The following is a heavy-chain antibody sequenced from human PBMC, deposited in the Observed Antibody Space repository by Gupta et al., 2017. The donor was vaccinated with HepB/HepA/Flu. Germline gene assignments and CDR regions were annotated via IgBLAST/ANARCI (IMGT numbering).Heavy chain of an antibody. CDR3: ASTLGYCGSTSCYTLDY. V-gene: IGHV3-48*02. CDR2: ISRSSSTR. CDR1: GFTFSTHN. Sequence: EVQLVESGGGLVQTGGSLRLSCAAPGFTFSTHNMNWVRQAPGKGLEWVSYISRSSSTRYYADSMKGRFTISRDNAKNSLYLQMNSLRDEDTAVYYCASTLGYCGSTSCYTLDYWGQGTLVTVSS. J-gene: IGHJ4*02. D-gene: IGHD2-2*02.